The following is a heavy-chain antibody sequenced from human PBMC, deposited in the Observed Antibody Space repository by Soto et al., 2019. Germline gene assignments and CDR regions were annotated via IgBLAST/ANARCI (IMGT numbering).Heavy chain of an antibody. J-gene: IGHJ3*02. D-gene: IGHD2-15*01. CDR2: INHSGST. V-gene: IGHV4-34*01. CDR1: GGSFSGYY. Sequence: SETLSLTCAVYGGSFSGYYWSWIRQPPGKGLEWIGEINHSGSTNYNPSLKSRVTISVDTSKNQFSLKLSSVTAADTAVYYCARGSRKDIVVVVAATSENVIPGAFDIWGQGTMVTVSS. CDR3: ARGSRKDIVVVVAATSENVIPGAFDI.